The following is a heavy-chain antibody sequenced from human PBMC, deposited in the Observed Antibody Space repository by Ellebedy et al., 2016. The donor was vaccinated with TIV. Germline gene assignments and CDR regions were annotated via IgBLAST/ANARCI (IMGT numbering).Heavy chain of an antibody. CDR3: ASDRWLAAAGTKGPLGY. CDR2: ISSSSSTI. D-gene: IGHD6-13*01. J-gene: IGHJ4*02. CDR1: GFTFRSYS. Sequence: GESLKISCAASGFTFRSYSMNWVRQAPGKGLEWVSYISSSSSTIYYADSVKGRFTISRDNAKNSLYLQMNRLRDEDTAVYYLASDRWLAAAGTKGPLGYWGQGTLVTVSS. V-gene: IGHV3-48*02.